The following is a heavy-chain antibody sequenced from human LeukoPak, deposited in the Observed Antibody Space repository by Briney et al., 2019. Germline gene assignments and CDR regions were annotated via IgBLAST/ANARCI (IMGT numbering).Heavy chain of an antibody. Sequence: GGSLRLSCAASGFTLSSYGMHWVRQAPGKGLEWVAFIRYDGSNKYYADSVKGRFTISRDNSKNTLYLQMNSLRAEDTAVYYCAKDDYGDYVPTYWGQGTLVTVSS. D-gene: IGHD4-17*01. V-gene: IGHV3-30*02. CDR3: AKDDYGDYVPTY. CDR1: GFTLSSYG. J-gene: IGHJ4*02. CDR2: IRYDGSNK.